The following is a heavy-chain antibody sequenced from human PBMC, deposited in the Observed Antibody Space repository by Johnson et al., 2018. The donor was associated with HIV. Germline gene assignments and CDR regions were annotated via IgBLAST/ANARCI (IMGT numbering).Heavy chain of an antibody. CDR1: GFTFDDYA. Sequence: VQLVESGGGLVQPGRSLRLSCAASGFTFDDYAMHWVRQAPGKGLEWVSGISWNSGSIGYADSVKGRFTNSRDNAKNSLYLQMNSLRAEDTALYYCASDNMHAFDIWGQGTMVTVSS. J-gene: IGHJ3*02. CDR2: ISWNSGSI. V-gene: IGHV3-9*01. CDR3: ASDNMHAFDI. D-gene: IGHD2-2*01.